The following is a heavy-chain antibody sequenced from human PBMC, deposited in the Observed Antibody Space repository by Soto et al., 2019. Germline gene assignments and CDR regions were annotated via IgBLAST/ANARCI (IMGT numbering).Heavy chain of an antibody. CDR1: GFTFSSYG. CDR2: IWYDGSNK. Sequence: GGSLRLSCAASGFTFSSYGMHWVRQAPGKGLEWVAVIWYDGSNKYYADSVKGRFTISRDNSKNTLYLQMNSLRAEDTAVYYCARSRGIWGSYRYNTGYWGQGTLVTVSS. D-gene: IGHD3-16*02. CDR3: ARSRGIWGSYRYNTGY. J-gene: IGHJ4*02. V-gene: IGHV3-33*01.